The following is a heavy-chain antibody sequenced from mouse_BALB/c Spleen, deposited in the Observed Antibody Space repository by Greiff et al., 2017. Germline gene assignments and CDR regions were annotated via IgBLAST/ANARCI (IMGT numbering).Heavy chain of an antibody. CDR2: ISSGGSYT. Sequence: EVMLVESGGGLVKPGGSLKLSCAASGFTFSSYTMSWVRQTPEKRLEWVATISSGGSYTYYPDSVKGRFTISRDNAKNTLYLQMSSLKSEDTAMYDCTRDREEVPAGFAYWGQGTLVTVSA. J-gene: IGHJ3*01. V-gene: IGHV5-6-4*01. CDR3: TRDREEVPAGFAY. D-gene: IGHD2-14*01. CDR1: GFTFSSYT.